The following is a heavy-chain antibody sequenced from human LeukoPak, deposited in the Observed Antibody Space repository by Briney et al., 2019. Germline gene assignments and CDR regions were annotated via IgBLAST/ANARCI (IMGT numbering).Heavy chain of an antibody. CDR1: GFTFSSYG. D-gene: IGHD5-18*01. V-gene: IGHV3-33*01. J-gene: IGHJ5*02. Sequence: GGSLRLSCAASGFTFSSYGMHWVRQAPGKGLEWVAVIWYDGSNEYYADSVKGRFTISRDNSKNTLYLQMNSLRAEDTAVYYCARDQRIQLWLQGSWFDPWGQGTLVTVSS. CDR2: IWYDGSNE. CDR3: ARDQRIQLWLQGSWFDP.